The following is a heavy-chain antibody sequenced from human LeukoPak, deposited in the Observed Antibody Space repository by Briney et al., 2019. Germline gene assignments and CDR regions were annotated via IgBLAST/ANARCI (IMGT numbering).Heavy chain of an antibody. Sequence: GGSLRLSCAASGFTFSSYGIHWVRQAPGKGLEWVAAISYDGGDKYYADSVKGRFTISRDNSKNTLYLQMNSLRAEDTAVYHCAKGSDIRVSLHFDFWGQGALVTVSS. CDR3: AKGSDIRVSLHFDF. CDR2: ISYDGGDK. V-gene: IGHV3-30*18. CDR1: GFTFSSYG. J-gene: IGHJ4*02. D-gene: IGHD3-3*01.